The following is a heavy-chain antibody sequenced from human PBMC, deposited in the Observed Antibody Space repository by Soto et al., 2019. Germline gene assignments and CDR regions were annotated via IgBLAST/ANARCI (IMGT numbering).Heavy chain of an antibody. CDR1: GFTFSSYW. CDR2: INSDGSST. V-gene: IGHV3-74*01. J-gene: IGHJ6*02. CDR3: ERADYGDYAPYYYYGMDV. Sequence: GGSLRLSCAASGFTFSSYWMHWVRQAPGKGLVWVSRINSDGSSTSYADSVKGRFTISRDNAKNTLYLEMNSLRAEDTAVYYCERADYGDYAPYYYYGMDVWGQGTTVTVSS. D-gene: IGHD4-17*01.